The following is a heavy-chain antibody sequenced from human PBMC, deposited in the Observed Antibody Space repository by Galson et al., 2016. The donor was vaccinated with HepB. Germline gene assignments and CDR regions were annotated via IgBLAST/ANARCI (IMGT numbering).Heavy chain of an antibody. CDR2: ISYSGST. Sequence: ETLSLTCTVSGGSISRYYWSWIRQSPGKGLEWIGYISYSGSTTYNPSLKSRVTISLDTSKNQFSLKLTSLTAADTAMYYCARGYEDVVVTDSSCFDPWGQGTLVTVSS. CDR3: ARGYEDVVVTDSSCFDP. J-gene: IGHJ5*02. D-gene: IGHD2-21*02. V-gene: IGHV4-59*01. CDR1: GGSISRYY.